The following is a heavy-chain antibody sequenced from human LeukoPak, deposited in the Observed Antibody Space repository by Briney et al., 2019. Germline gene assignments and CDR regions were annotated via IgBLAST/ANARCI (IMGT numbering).Heavy chain of an antibody. J-gene: IGHJ4*02. CDR3: ARWRSGSCSD. Sequence: PGGSLRLSCAASGFSFNNAWMNWGRQAPGKGLEWVGRIKSKTNGGTTEYAAPVKGRFTILRDDSKNTLYLQMNSLKTEDTAVYYCARWRSGSCSDWGQGTLVTVSS. CDR1: GFSFNNAW. D-gene: IGHD2-15*01. CDR2: IKSKTNGGTT. V-gene: IGHV3-15*07.